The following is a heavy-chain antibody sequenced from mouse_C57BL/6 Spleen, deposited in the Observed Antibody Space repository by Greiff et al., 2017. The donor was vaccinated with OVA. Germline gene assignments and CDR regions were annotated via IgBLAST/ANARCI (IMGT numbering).Heavy chain of an antibody. Sequence: QVQLQQSGAELVKPGASVKLSCKASGYTFTSYWMHWVKQRPGQGLEWIGMIHPNSGSTNYNEKFKSKATLTVDKSSSTAYMQLSSLTSEDSAVYYCARESRNWDKAYWGQGTLVTVSA. CDR1: GYTFTSYW. J-gene: IGHJ3*01. CDR3: ARESRNWDKAY. CDR2: IHPNSGST. V-gene: IGHV1-64*01. D-gene: IGHD4-1*01.